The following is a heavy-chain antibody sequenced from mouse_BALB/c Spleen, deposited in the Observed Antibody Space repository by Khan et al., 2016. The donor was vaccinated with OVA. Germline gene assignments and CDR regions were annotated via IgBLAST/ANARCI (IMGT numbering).Heavy chain of an antibody. V-gene: IGHV1S81*02. D-gene: IGHD1-1*02. CDR3: TRSGYGGFAY. J-gene: IGHJ3*01. CDR1: GYTFTSYY. CDR2: INPNNGGT. Sequence: QVRLQQSGAELVKPGASVRLSCKSSGYTFTSYYLYWVKQRPGQGLEWIGDINPNNGGTNFNEKFKSKATLTVDKSSSTAYMQLSSLTSEDSAVYYCTRSGYGGFAYWGQGTLVTVSA.